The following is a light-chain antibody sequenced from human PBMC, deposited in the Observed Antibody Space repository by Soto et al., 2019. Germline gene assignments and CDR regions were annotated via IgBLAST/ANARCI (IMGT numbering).Light chain of an antibody. Sequence: QSVLTQPASVSGSPGQSITISCTGTSSDVGAYNYVSWYQQHPGKAPKLMIYDVSSRPSGVSNRFSGSKSGNTASLTISGLHAADEADYYCSSYTSGSTYVFGNGTKSXS. J-gene: IGLJ1*01. CDR2: DVS. CDR1: SSDVGAYNY. CDR3: SSYTSGSTYV. V-gene: IGLV2-14*03.